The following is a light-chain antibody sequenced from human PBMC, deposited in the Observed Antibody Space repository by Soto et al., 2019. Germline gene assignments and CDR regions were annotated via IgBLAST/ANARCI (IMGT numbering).Light chain of an antibody. CDR1: QSIRTY. V-gene: IGKV1-39*01. J-gene: IGKJ2*03. CDR3: QPTYSTLNS. Sequence: DIQVTQSPSSLSSSEGDRVTITCRASQSIRTYLNWYQQRPGQPPKLLIQPASTLQSGVPSRLRGSGSCTDFTLTISSLQPEDVATYYGQPTYSTLNSFGQGTKIEIK. CDR2: PAS.